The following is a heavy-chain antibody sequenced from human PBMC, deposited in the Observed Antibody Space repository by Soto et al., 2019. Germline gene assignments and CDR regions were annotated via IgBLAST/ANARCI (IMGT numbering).Heavy chain of an antibody. CDR1: GFTFSSYA. CDR2: ISGSGGST. V-gene: IGHV3-23*01. J-gene: IGHJ6*02. CDR3: AKDLRITMVRGGWGGMDV. Sequence: GGSLRLSCAASGFTFSSYAMSWVRQAPGKGLEWVSAISGSGGSTYYADSVKGRFTISRDNSKNTLYLQMNSLRDEDTAVYYCAKDLRITMVRGGWGGMDVWGQGTTVTVSS. D-gene: IGHD3-10*01.